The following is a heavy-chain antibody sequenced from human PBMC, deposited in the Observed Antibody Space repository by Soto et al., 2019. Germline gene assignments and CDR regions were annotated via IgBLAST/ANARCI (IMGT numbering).Heavy chain of an antibody. J-gene: IGHJ4*02. D-gene: IGHD3-22*01. Sequence: SLRLSCAASGFTFSSYGMHWVRQAPGKGLEWVAVISYDGSNKYYADSVKGRFTISRDNSKNTLYLQMNSLRAEDTAVYYCAKGIRITMIVVGLIGYWGQGTLVTVSS. CDR2: ISYDGSNK. V-gene: IGHV3-30*18. CDR3: AKGIRITMIVVGLIGY. CDR1: GFTFSSYG.